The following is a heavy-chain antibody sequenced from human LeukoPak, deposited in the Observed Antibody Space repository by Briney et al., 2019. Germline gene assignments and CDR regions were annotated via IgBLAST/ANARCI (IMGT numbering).Heavy chain of an antibody. J-gene: IGHJ4*02. Sequence: GGSLRLSCAASGFAFTSYAMSWVRQAPGRGLEWVLAISPSGGTTYYADSVKGRFTISRDNSKNTLYLQMNSLRAEDTAVYYCASLRLVSGSYSDFDYWGQGTLVTVSS. V-gene: IGHV3-23*01. CDR2: ISPSGGTT. CDR3: ASLRLVSGSYSDFDY. CDR1: GFAFTSYA. D-gene: IGHD1-26*01.